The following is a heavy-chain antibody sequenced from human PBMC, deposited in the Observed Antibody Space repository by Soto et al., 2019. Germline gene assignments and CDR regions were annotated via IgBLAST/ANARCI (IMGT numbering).Heavy chain of an antibody. J-gene: IGHJ5*02. CDR2: IYYSGST. V-gene: IGHV4-39*01. CDR3: ARKISGRDFWSGYPYNWFDP. Sequence: SETLSLTCTVSGGSISSSSYYWGWIRQPPGKGLEWIGSIYYSGSTYYNPSLKSRVTISVDTSKNQFSLKLSSVTAADTAVYYCARKISGRDFWSGYPYNWFDPWGQGTLVTVSS. CDR1: GGSISSSSYY. D-gene: IGHD3-3*01.